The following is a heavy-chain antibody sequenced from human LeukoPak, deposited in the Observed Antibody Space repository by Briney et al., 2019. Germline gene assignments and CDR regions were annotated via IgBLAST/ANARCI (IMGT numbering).Heavy chain of an antibody. CDR3: ARSSYSSSSSV. CDR2: INSDGSEG. CDR1: GFTFSGFW. J-gene: IGHJ3*01. Sequence: GGSLRLSCAVSGFTFSGFWMSWSRQAPGKGLEWVASINSDGSEGYYADVVKGRFTISRDNAKNSLCLQINSLRAEDTAVYYCARSSYSSSSSVRGQGTMVTVSS. V-gene: IGHV3-7*03. D-gene: IGHD6-6*01.